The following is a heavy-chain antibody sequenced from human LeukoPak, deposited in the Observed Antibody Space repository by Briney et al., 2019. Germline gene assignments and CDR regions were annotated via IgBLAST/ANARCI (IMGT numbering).Heavy chain of an antibody. CDR1: GYTFTIYY. CDR3: ATSVSGELLLFDY. D-gene: IGHD1-26*01. CDR2: INPSGGST. V-gene: IGHV1-46*01. Sequence: ASVKVSCKASGYTFTIYYMHWVRQAPGQGLEWMGIINPSGGSTSYAQKFQGRVTMTRDTSTSTVYMELSSLRSEDTAVYYCATSVSGELLLFDYWGQGTLVTVSS. J-gene: IGHJ4*02.